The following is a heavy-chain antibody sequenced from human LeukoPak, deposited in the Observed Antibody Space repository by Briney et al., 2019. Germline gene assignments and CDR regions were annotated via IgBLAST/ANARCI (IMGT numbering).Heavy chain of an antibody. D-gene: IGHD4-23*01. Sequence: ASVKVACKASSYTFIGYYMHWVRQAPGQGLEWMGWINCRSGDTKYTQKFQGRVTMTRHMSMNTAYMEVNNLRSDDTAVYYCVRGDNGASWFFSGNHLFQHWGQGTPVTVSS. V-gene: IGHV1-2*02. CDR2: INCRSGDT. J-gene: IGHJ1*01. CDR3: VRGDNGASWFFSGNHLFQH. CDR1: SYTFIGYY.